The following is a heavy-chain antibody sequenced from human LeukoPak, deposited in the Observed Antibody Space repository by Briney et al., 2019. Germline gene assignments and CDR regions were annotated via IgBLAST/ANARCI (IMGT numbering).Heavy chain of an antibody. Sequence: GESLKISCKGSGYRFNDYWIGWVRQMPGKGLQWMGVIYPDDSDISFSTSFQGQVTTSADKSIITAYLQWSSLKASDTAMYYCARHGRGSRSPNAFDFWGQGTMVTVSS. V-gene: IGHV5-51*01. CDR3: ARHGRGSRSPNAFDF. CDR2: IYPDDSDI. CDR1: GYRFNDYW. D-gene: IGHD3-10*01. J-gene: IGHJ3*01.